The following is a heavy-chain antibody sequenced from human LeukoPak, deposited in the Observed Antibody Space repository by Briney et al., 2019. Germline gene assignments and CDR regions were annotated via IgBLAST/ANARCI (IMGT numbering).Heavy chain of an antibody. D-gene: IGHD1-26*01. CDR3: AKSVGATSDAFDI. CDR2: ISAYNGNT. Sequence: ASVKVSCKASGYTFTSYGITWVRQAPGQGLEWMGWISAYNGNTNYAQKLQGRVTMTTETSTSTAYMELSSLRSEDTAVYYCAKSVGATSDAFDIWGQGTMVTVSS. J-gene: IGHJ3*02. CDR1: GYTFTSYG. V-gene: IGHV1-18*01.